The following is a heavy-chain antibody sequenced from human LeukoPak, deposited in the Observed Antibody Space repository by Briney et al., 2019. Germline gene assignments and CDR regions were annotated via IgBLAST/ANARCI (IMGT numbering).Heavy chain of an antibody. D-gene: IGHD3-10*01. J-gene: IGHJ4*02. CDR2: IKHDGREK. CDR1: GFTFSRYW. V-gene: IGHV3-7*01. Sequence: GGSLRLSCAASGFTFSRYWMTWVRQAPGKGLEWVANIKHDGREKYYVDSVKGRCTISRDNAKYSLFLQMNSLRVEDTAVYYCARSDYGSGPIGPYWGQGTLVTVSS. CDR3: ARSDYGSGPIGPY.